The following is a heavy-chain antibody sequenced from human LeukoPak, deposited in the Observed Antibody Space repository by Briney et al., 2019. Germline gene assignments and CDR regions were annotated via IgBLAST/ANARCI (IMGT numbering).Heavy chain of an antibody. CDR3: ARDRSNGIGIFD. V-gene: IGHV1-2*02. CDR2: INFNRGVT. CDR1: GYTFTNYG. J-gene: IGHJ4*02. Sequence: ASVKVSCKASGYTFTNYGFTLVRQAPGRGLEWLGLINFNRGVTDYAQSFQGRVTMTRDTSINTVFMELSRLESDDTAVYYCARDRSNGIGIFDWGQGTVVTVSS. D-gene: IGHD2-8*01.